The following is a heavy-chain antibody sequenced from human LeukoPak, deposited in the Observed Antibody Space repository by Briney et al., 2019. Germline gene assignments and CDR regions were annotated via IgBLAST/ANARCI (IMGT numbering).Heavy chain of an antibody. CDR3: ARDPHNSGSGRYFEY. J-gene: IGHJ4*02. D-gene: IGHD3-10*01. V-gene: IGHV3-66*01. CDR2: FYSGGTI. Sequence: GGSLRLSCAASGFSFSNNYMSWVRQAPGKGLEWVSVFYSGGTILYADSVRGRFVISRDISKNTLYLQMNSLRAEDTAVYYCARDPHNSGSGRYFEYWGRGSLVTVSS. CDR1: GFSFSNNY.